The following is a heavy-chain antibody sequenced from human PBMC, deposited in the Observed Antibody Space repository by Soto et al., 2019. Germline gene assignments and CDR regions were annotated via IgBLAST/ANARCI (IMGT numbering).Heavy chain of an antibody. Sequence: EVQLLESGGDLVQPGGSLRLSCAASGFTFSDYAMSWVRQAAGKGLEWVSTIGSATDTNYADSVKGRFIISRDNSKNTMYLQMNSLRDDDAAVYYCAKGLGANFPFSGGFDPWGQGTQVTVSS. V-gene: IGHV3-23*01. CDR2: IGSATDT. CDR1: GFTFSDYA. CDR3: AKGLGANFPFSGGFDP. J-gene: IGHJ5*02. D-gene: IGHD3-10*01.